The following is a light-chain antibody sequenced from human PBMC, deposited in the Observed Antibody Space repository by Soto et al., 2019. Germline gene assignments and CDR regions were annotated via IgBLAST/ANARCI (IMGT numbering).Light chain of an antibody. V-gene: IGKV3-15*01. J-gene: IGKJ1*01. Sequence: EIVMTQSPATLSVSPGERATLSCRASQGVSSNLAWYQQKPGQAPRLLIYGASTRATGIPARFSGSGSGTEFTLTISSLQSEDFAIYYCQQYNYWPRTFGQGTKVDIK. CDR2: GAS. CDR1: QGVSSN. CDR3: QQYNYWPRT.